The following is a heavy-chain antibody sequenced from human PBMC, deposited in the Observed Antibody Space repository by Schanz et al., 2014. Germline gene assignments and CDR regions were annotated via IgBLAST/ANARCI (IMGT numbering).Heavy chain of an antibody. V-gene: IGHV3-23*04. CDR3: AKDCPSDYGDNCFDF. D-gene: IGHD4-17*01. Sequence: EVQLVESGGGLVQPGGSLRLSCAASGFIFSNFAMEWVRQAPGKGLEWISAISGSGAGTYYADSVKGRFTFSRENAKKPMDLSSTGRRDEEKEGEDCAKDCPSDYGDNCFDFWGTGTLVTVSS. CDR2: ISGSGAGT. J-gene: IGHJ4*02. CDR1: GFIFSNFA.